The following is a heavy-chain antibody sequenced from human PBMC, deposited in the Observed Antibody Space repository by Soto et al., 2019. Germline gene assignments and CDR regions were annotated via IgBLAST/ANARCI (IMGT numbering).Heavy chain of an antibody. J-gene: IGHJ6*02. CDR1: GGTFSSYA. CDR2: IVPIFGTA. Sequence: ASVKVSCKASGGTFSSYAISWVRQAPGQGLEWMGGIVPIFGTANYAQKFQGRVTITADESTSTAYMELSSLRSEDTAVYYCARVVYDGRITIFGVALPYYGMDVWGQGTTVTVSS. CDR3: ARVVYDGRITIFGVALPYYGMDV. D-gene: IGHD3-3*01. V-gene: IGHV1-69*13.